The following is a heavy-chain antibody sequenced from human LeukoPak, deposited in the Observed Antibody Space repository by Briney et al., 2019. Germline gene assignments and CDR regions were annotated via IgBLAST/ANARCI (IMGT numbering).Heavy chain of an antibody. CDR1: GGSVSSGSYY. J-gene: IGHJ6*02. V-gene: IGHV4-61*01. CDR3: AREGRTYYYGMDV. CDR2: IYYSGST. Sequence: SETLSLTCTVSGGSVSSGSYYWSWIRQPPGKGLEWIGYIYYSGSTNYNPSLKSRVTISVDTSKNQFSLKLSSVTAADTAVYYCAREGRTYYYGMDVWGQGTTVTVSS.